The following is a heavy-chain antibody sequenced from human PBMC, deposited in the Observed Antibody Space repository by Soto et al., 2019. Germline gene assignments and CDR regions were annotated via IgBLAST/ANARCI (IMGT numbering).Heavy chain of an antibody. CDR1: GGSVSSGSCY. CDR3: ASRATGDFLFDY. J-gene: IGHJ4*02. CDR2: IYYSGST. Sequence: SETLSLTCTVSGGSVSSGSCYWSWIRQPPGKGLEWIGYIYYSGSTNYNPSLKSRVTISVDTSKNQFSLKLSSVTAADTAVYYCASRATGDFLFDYWGQGTLVTVSS. D-gene: IGHD4-17*01. V-gene: IGHV4-61*01.